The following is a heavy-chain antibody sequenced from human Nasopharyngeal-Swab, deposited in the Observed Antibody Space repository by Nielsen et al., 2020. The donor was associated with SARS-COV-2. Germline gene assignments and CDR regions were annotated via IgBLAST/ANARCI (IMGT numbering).Heavy chain of an antibody. V-gene: IGHV3-23*01. CDR2: ISGSGGST. D-gene: IGHD3-3*01. CDR3: AKDDSRVLRFLERFDY. J-gene: IGHJ4*02. Sequence: GGSLRLSCAASGFTFSSYGMSWVRQAPGKGLEWVSAISGSGGSTYYADSVKGRFTISRDNSKNTLYLQMNSLRAEDTAVYYCAKDDSRVLRFLERFDYWGQGTLVTVSS. CDR1: GFTFSSYG.